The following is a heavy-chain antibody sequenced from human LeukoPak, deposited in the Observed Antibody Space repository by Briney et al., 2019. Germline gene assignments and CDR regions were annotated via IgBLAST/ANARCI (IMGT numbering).Heavy chain of an antibody. CDR2: ISYDGRNE. Sequence: PGGSLRLSCVASGFTFSDYGMLWVRQPPGKGLEWVAVISYDGRNEHYADSVRGRFTISRDNAKNSLYLQINSLRAEDTAVYYCAILTYYDFWTGDWGQGTLVTVSS. CDR1: GFTFSDYG. V-gene: IGHV3-30*03. D-gene: IGHD3-3*01. J-gene: IGHJ4*02. CDR3: AILTYYDFWTGD.